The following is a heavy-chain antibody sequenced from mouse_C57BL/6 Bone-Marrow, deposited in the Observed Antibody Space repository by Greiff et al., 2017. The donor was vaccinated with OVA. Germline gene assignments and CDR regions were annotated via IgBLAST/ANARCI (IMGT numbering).Heavy chain of an antibody. Sequence: QVQLQQSGAELARPGASVKLSCKASGYTFTSYGISWVKQRPGQGLEWIGEIYPRSGNTYYNEKFKGKATLTADKSSSTAYMELRSLTSEDSAVYFCAVFYYASCFDVWGTGTTVTVSS. D-gene: IGHD1-1*01. CDR2: IYPRSGNT. CDR3: AVFYYASCFDV. V-gene: IGHV1-81*01. J-gene: IGHJ1*03. CDR1: GYTFTSYG.